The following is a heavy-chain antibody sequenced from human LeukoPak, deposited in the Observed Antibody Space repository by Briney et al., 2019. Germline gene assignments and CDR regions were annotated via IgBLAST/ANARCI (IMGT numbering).Heavy chain of an antibody. CDR3: ARSIGLTGGGVDV. V-gene: IGHV3-30*07. J-gene: IGHJ6*02. CDR2: ISHDGRSQ. CDR1: GFAFSSHA. D-gene: IGHD3-9*01. Sequence: PGGSLRLSCAASGFAFSSHALHWVRQTLGKGLEWVAGISHDGRSQNYADSVNGRFTISRDNAKNSLYLQMNSLRAEDSAVYYCARSIGLTGGGVDVWGRGTTVTVSS.